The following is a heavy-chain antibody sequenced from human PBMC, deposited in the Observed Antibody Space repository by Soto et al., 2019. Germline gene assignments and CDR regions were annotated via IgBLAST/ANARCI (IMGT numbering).Heavy chain of an antibody. Sequence: ASVKVSCEASGYTFTSYAMHWVRQAPGQRLEWMGWINAGNGNTKYSQKFRGRVTITRDTSASTAYMELSSLRSEDTAVYYCARALYSSPDFDYWGQGTLVTVSS. CDR1: GYTFTSYA. J-gene: IGHJ4*02. D-gene: IGHD6-13*01. CDR3: ARALYSSPDFDY. CDR2: INAGNGNT. V-gene: IGHV1-3*01.